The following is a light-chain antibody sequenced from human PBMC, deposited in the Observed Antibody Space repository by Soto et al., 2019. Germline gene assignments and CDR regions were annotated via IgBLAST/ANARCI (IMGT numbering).Light chain of an antibody. CDR2: EVT. J-gene: IGLJ3*02. CDR3: TSYTTRTALV. CDR1: SSDIGSYNR. Sequence: QSVLTQPPSVSGSPGQSVTISCIGTSSDIGSYNRVSWYQQSPGTAPKLIVYEVTNRPSGVAGRFSGSKSGNTASLTISGLQAEDEADYYCTSYTTRTALVFGAGTKLTVL. V-gene: IGLV2-18*02.